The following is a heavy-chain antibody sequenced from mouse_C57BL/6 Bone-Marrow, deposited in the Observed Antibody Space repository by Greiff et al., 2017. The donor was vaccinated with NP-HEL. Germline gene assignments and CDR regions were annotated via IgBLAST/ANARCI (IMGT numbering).Heavy chain of an antibody. D-gene: IGHD2-4*01. V-gene: IGHV1-82*01. CDR1: GYAFSSSW. CDR3: ARRRIYYDYFYYAMDY. CDR2: IYPGAGDT. Sequence: VQLQQSGPELVKPGASVKISCKASGYAFSSSWMNWVKQRPGQGLAWIGRIYPGAGDTNYNGKFKGKATLTADKSSSTDYMQRSSLTSEDSAVYFCARRRIYYDYFYYAMDYWGQGTSVTVSS. J-gene: IGHJ4*01.